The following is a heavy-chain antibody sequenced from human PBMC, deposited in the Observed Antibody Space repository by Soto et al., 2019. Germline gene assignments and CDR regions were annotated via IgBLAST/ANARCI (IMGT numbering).Heavy chain of an antibody. CDR2: IYYSGST. D-gene: IGHD2-15*01. CDR3: ARPYCSGGSCYWGYNWFDP. Sequence: PSETLSLTCTVSGGSISSSSYDWGWIRQPPGKGLEWIGSIYYSGSTYYNPSLKSRVTISVDTSKNQFSLKLSSVTAADTAVYYCARPYCSGGSCYWGYNWFDPWGQGTLVTVSS. CDR1: GGSISSSSYD. V-gene: IGHV4-39*01. J-gene: IGHJ5*02.